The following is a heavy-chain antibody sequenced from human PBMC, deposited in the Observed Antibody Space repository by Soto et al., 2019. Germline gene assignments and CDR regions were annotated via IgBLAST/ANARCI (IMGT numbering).Heavy chain of an antibody. V-gene: IGHV3-23*01. CDR1: GFTFSSHA. Sequence: LRLSCAASGFTFSSHAMSWVRQAPGKGLEWVSSLYGSGVETHYADSVKGRFTTSRDNSKNTVYLQMNSLRVDDTGIYYCARAGQWLADFDHWGGGTLVTVSS. CDR2: LYGSGVET. D-gene: IGHD6-19*01. J-gene: IGHJ4*02. CDR3: ARAGQWLADFDH.